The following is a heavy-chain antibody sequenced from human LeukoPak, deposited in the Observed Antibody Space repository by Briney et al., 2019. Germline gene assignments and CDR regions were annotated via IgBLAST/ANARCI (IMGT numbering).Heavy chain of an antibody. D-gene: IGHD6-13*01. CDR2: ISYDGSNK. CDR1: RFTFSRYG. Sequence: PGGSLRLSCAASRFTFSRYGMHWVRQAPGKGLEWVATISYDGSNKYYADSVKGRFTISRDNSKNTLHLQMNSLRGEDTAVYYCARISRSSYSSNFDYWGQGTLVTVSS. CDR3: ARISRSSYSSNFDY. V-gene: IGHV3-30-3*01. J-gene: IGHJ4*02.